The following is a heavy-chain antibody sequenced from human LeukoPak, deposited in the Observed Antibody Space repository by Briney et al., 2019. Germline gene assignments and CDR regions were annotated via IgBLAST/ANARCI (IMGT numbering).Heavy chain of an antibody. J-gene: IGHJ4*02. Sequence: PGGSLRLSCAASGFTFSSYSMNWVRQAPGKGLEWVSSISSSSSYIYYADSVKGRFTISRDNAKNSLYLQMNSLRAEDTAVYYCASQEKQGSFYFDYWGQGTLVTVSS. CDR3: ASQEKQGSFYFDY. CDR1: GFTFSSYS. CDR2: ISSSSSYI. V-gene: IGHV3-21*01. D-gene: IGHD1/OR15-1a*01.